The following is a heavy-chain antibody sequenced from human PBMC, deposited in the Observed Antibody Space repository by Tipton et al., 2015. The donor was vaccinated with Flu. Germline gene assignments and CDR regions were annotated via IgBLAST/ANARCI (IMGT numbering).Heavy chain of an antibody. V-gene: IGHV4-59*08. J-gene: IGHJ5*02. CDR1: GGSISSYY. D-gene: IGHD4-11*01. CDR2: VHQTGNT. CDR3: ARRDYSNYVSEPKNWFDP. Sequence: TLSLTCTVSGGSISSYYWSWIRQPPGKGLEWIGNVHQTGNTYYNPSLMSRVTIAVDRPRNQFSLRLTSVTAADTAVYYCARRDYSNYVSEPKNWFDPWGQGTLVTVSS.